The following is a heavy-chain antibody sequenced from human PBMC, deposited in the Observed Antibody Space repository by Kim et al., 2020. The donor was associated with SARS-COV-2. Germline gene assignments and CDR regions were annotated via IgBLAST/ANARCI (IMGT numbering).Heavy chain of an antibody. V-gene: IGHV3-30*02. D-gene: IGHD3-10*01. Sequence: DSVMGRFIIYRDNSKNTVYLQMNNLRAEDTALYYCAKDRGDGYLNYYGLDVWGQGTTVTVSS. CDR3: AKDRGDGYLNYYGLDV. J-gene: IGHJ6*02.